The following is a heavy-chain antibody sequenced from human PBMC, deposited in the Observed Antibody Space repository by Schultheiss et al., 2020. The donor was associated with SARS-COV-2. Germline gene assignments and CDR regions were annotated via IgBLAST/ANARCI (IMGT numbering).Heavy chain of an antibody. Sequence: SETLSLTCTVSGGSVSSGSYYWSWIRQPPGKGLEWIGYIYYSGSTNYNPSLKSRVTISVDTSKNQFSLKLSSVTAADTAVYYCGAQRVGSSGYHLWGQGTLVTVSS. CDR3: GAQRVGSSGYHL. D-gene: IGHD3-22*01. J-gene: IGHJ5*02. CDR1: GGSVSSGSYY. CDR2: IYYSGST. V-gene: IGHV4-61*01.